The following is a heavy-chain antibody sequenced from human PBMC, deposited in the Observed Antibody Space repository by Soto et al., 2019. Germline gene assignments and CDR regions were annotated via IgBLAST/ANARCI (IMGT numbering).Heavy chain of an antibody. CDR3: AREVPISAVDYIDH. D-gene: IGHD5-12*01. V-gene: IGHV3-74*01. Sequence: GGSLRLSCAASGFSLSDFWMHWIRQAPGKGLVWVARISDDAITRSYADFVEGRFTISRDNAKNMVYLQLNSLTTDDTAFYYCAREVPISAVDYIDHWGQGALVTVSS. J-gene: IGHJ4*02. CDR2: ISDDAITR. CDR1: GFSLSDFW.